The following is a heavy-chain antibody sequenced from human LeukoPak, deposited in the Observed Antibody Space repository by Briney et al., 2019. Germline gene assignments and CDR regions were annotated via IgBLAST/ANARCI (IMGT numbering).Heavy chain of an antibody. D-gene: IGHD5-24*01. J-gene: IGHJ4*02. CDR3: VREARERGGFDY. Sequence: QSGGSLRLSCAGSGFTFSSYWMSWVRQAPGKGLEWVANIKQDGSEKYYVDSVRGRFTISRDNAKNSLYLQMNSLRAEDTAVYYCVREARERGGFDYWGQGTLVTVSS. CDR2: IKQDGSEK. CDR1: GFTFSSYW. V-gene: IGHV3-7*01.